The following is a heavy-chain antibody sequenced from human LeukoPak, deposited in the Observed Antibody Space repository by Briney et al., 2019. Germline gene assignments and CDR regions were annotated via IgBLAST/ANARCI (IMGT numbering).Heavy chain of an antibody. CDR1: GFSFENYN. CDR2: IITGYI. V-gene: IGHV3-21*01. J-gene: IGHJ6*03. Sequence: GGSLRLSCAASGFSFENYNMNWVRQAPGKGLEWVAYIITGYIYYADSLKGRFTISRDNAKKSLFLEMNSLRVEDTAVYYCARQPAYRGYMDVWGKGTTVTVSS. CDR3: ARQPAYRGYMDV. D-gene: IGHD1-26*01.